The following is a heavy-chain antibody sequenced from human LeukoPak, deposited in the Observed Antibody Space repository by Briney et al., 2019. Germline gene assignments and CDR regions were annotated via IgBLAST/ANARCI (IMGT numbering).Heavy chain of an antibody. CDR1: GYTFTSYG. CDR2: ISAYNGNT. J-gene: IGHJ6*02. Sequence: ASVKVSCKASGYTFTSYGISWVRQAPGQGLEWMGWISAYNGNTNYAQQLQGRVTMTTDTSTSTAYMELRSLRSDDTAVYFCARDLNTIVRGVMYYYYYAMDVWGQGTTVTVSS. D-gene: IGHD3-10*01. CDR3: ARDLNTIVRGVMYYYYYAMDV. V-gene: IGHV1-18*01.